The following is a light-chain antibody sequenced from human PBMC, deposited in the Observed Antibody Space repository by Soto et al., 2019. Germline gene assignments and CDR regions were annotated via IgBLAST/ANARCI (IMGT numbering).Light chain of an antibody. CDR2: GSS. V-gene: IGLV1-40*01. CDR1: SSNIGSGHV. Sequence: QSVLTQPPSVSGAPGQRVTISCTGSSSNIGSGHVVHWYQQFPGRAPNLLIYGSSNWHSGVPDRYSGSKSGTSASLAITGLQAEDEADYYCQSYDNSLSASVFGGGTKLTVL. CDR3: QSYDNSLSASV. J-gene: IGLJ2*01.